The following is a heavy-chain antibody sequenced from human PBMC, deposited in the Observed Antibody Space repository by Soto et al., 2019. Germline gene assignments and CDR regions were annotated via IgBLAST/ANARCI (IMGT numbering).Heavy chain of an antibody. D-gene: IGHD6-6*01. CDR2: INPSGYIT. J-gene: IGHJ6*02. CDR1: GYSFTTYY. CDR3: ARDSEQLAPGTSYYYGMDV. V-gene: IGHV1-46*01. Sequence: QVQLVQSGAEVKKPGASVKISCKASGYSFTTYYIHWVRQAPGQGLEWMGIINPSGYITSYAQKFQGKVTMTRATSTSTVYMELSSLRSEDTALYYCARDSEQLAPGTSYYYGMDVWGQGTTVTVSS.